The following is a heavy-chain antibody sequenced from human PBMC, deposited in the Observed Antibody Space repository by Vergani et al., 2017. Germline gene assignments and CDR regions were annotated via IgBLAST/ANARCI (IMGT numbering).Heavy chain of an antibody. CDR1: GDSISTSSYA. J-gene: IGHJ6*02. V-gene: IGHV4-39*01. CDR3: ARPDPTYYYDSSGYLGGMDV. D-gene: IGHD3-22*01. CDR2: VFYGGRT. Sequence: QMQLQESGPGLVKPSETLSLSCTVSGDSISTSSYAWGWIRQPPGKTLEWIGTVFYGGRTSYNPSLKSRVTLSLDTSKKQISLHLTSVTAADTAVYYCARPDPTYYYDSSGYLGGMDVWGQGTTVTVSS.